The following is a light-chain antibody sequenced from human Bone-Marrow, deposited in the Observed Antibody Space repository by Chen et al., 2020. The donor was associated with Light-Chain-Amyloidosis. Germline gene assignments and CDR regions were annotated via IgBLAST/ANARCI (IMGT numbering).Light chain of an antibody. Sequence: EIVMIQSPATLSVSPGERATLSCRASQSVGSKLAWYQQKPGQAPRLLTYGASTRATGVATRFSGSGSGTEFTLTISSLQSEDFAVYYCQQYNDWPRTFGQGTKVEIK. J-gene: IGKJ1*01. V-gene: IGKV3-15*01. CDR1: QSVGSK. CDR2: GAS. CDR3: QQYNDWPRT.